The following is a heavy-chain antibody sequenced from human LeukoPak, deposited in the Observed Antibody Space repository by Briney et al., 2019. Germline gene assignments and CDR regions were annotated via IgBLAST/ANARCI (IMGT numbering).Heavy chain of an antibody. D-gene: IGHD3-10*01. Sequence: ASVKVSCKASGYTFTSYYMHWVRQAPGQGLEWMGWINPNSGGTNYAQKFQGRVTMTRDTSISTAYMELSRLRSDDTAVYYCARESYYYGSGSYYKGWFDPWGQGTLVTVSS. CDR3: ARESYYYGSGSYYKGWFDP. CDR1: GYTFTSYY. J-gene: IGHJ5*02. V-gene: IGHV1-2*02. CDR2: INPNSGGT.